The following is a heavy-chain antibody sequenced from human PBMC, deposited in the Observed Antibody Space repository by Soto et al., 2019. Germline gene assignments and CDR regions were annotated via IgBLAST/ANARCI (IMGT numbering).Heavy chain of an antibody. D-gene: IGHD3-10*01. CDR3: ARLGLVRGVIKEYYYYYYMDV. J-gene: IGHJ6*03. V-gene: IGHV1-18*01. CDR1: GYTFTSYG. Sequence: ASVKVSCKASGYTFTSYGISWVRQAPGQGLEWMGWISAYNGNTNYAQKLQGRVNMTTDTSTSTAYMELRSLRSDDTAVYYCARLGLVRGVIKEYYYYYYMDVWGKGTTVTVSS. CDR2: ISAYNGNT.